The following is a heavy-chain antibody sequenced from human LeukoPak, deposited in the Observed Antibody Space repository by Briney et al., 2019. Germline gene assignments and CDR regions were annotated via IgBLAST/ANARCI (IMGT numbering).Heavy chain of an antibody. Sequence: GGSLRLSCAASGFTFSSYAMSWVRQAPGKGLEWVSAISGSGGSTYYADSVKGRFTISRDNSKNTLYLQMNSLRAEDTAVYYCATHCQLYWSGSFHGPFDIWGQGTMVTVSS. CDR2: ISGSGGST. J-gene: IGHJ3*02. CDR3: ATHCQLYWSGSFHGPFDI. V-gene: IGHV3-23*01. CDR1: GFTFSSYA. D-gene: IGHD1-26*01.